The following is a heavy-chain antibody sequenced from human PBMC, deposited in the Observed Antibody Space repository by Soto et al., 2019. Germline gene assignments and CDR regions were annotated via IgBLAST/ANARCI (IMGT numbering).Heavy chain of an antibody. CDR1: GFTFSSYS. J-gene: IGHJ4*02. D-gene: IGHD1-26*01. V-gene: IGHV3-21*01. Sequence: ESGGGLVKPGGSLRLSCAASGFTFSSYSMNWVRQAPGKGLEWVSSISSSSSYIYYADSVKGRFTISRDNAKNPLYLQMNSLRAEDTAVYYCARDVPTVPGSAYWGQGTLVTVSS. CDR3: ARDVPTVPGSAY. CDR2: ISSSSSYI.